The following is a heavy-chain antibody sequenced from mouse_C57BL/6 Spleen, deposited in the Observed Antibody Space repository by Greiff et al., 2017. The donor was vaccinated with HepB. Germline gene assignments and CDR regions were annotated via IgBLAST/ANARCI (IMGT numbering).Heavy chain of an antibody. D-gene: IGHD2-5*01. V-gene: IGHV1-81*01. CDR2: IYPRSGNT. Sequence: VQLQQSGAELARPGASVKLSCKASGYTFTSYGISWVKQRTGQGLEWIGEIYPRSGNTYYNEKFKGKATLTADKSSSTSYMELRSLTSEDSAVYFCARLSNYVAWFAYWGQGTLVTVSA. CDR3: ARLSNYVAWFAY. CDR1: GYTFTSYG. J-gene: IGHJ3*01.